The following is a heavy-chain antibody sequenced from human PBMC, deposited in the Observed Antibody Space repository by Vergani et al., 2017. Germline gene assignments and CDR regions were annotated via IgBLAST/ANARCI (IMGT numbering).Heavy chain of an antibody. CDR2: IRYDGSNK. J-gene: IGHJ4*02. CDR1: GCTFSSYG. CDR3: AKDPHQPLLWFGEWPY. V-gene: IGHV3-30*02. Sequence: QVQLVESGGGVVQPGGSLRLSCAASGCTFSSYGMHWVRQAPGKGLEWVAVIRYDGSNKYYADSVKGRFTISRDNSKNTLYRKMNSLKAEDTAVYYRAKDPHQPLLWFGEWPYWSQGTLVTVSS. D-gene: IGHD3-10*01.